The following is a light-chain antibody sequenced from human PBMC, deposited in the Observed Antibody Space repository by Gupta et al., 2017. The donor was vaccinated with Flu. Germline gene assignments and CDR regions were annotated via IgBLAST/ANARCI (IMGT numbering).Light chain of an antibody. J-gene: IGKJ4*01. V-gene: IGKV3D-20*01. CDR3: QHKGNSPGT. CDR1: QSVSARY. Sequence: EIVLTQSPAILSLSPGDRATLSCGASQSVSARYLAWYQQKPGLAPRLLIYDASCRASGIPDRFSGSGSGTEFTLTISRLEPEDFAVYCCQHKGNSPGTFGRGTKVEI. CDR2: DAS.